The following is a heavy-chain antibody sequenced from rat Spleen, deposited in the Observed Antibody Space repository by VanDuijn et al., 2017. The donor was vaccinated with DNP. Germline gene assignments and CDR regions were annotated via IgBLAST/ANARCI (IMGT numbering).Heavy chain of an antibody. V-gene: IGHV5-25*01. CDR1: GFTFSNYY. J-gene: IGHJ4*01. CDR2: ISTGGGST. Sequence: EVQLVESGGGLVQPGRSMKLSCSASGFTFSNYYMVWVRQAPTNGLEWVASISTGGGSTYYRDSVKGRFSLSRDNAKSTLYLQMSKLGSEDTAIYYCARASAYYGYTYVYVMDAWGQGASVTVSS. CDR3: ARASAYYGYTYVYVMDA. D-gene: IGHD1-9*01.